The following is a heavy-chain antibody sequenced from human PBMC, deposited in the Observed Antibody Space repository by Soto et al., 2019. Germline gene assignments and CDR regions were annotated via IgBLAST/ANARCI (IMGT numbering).Heavy chain of an antibody. CDR1: GFTFSGSD. D-gene: IGHD1-26*01. V-gene: IGHV3-13*01. CDR2: IGIGGDI. CDR3: AREGWDHNAGFDY. Sequence: GGSLRLSCAVSGFTFSGSDMHWVRQATGKGLEWVSAIGIGGDIYYSDSVKGRFTISRENAKNSLYLQMNSLRAEDTAVYYCAREGWDHNAGFDYWGQGTLVTVSS. J-gene: IGHJ4*02.